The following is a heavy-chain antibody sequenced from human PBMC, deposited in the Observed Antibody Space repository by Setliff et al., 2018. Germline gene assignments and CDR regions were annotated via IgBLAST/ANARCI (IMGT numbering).Heavy chain of an antibody. CDR2: IYHSGST. Sequence: LSLTCTVSGYSISSGYYWGWIRQPPGKGLEWIGSIYHSGSTYYNPSLKSRVTISVDTSKNQFSLTLSSVTAADTAVYYCARGPPEYYYDSSGYTTLDYWGQGTLVTVSS. V-gene: IGHV4-38-2*02. CDR3: ARGPPEYYYDSSGYTTLDY. D-gene: IGHD3-22*01. J-gene: IGHJ4*02. CDR1: GYSISSGYY.